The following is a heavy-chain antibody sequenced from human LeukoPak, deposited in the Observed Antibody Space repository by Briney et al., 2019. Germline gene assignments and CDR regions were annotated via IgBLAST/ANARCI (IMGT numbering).Heavy chain of an antibody. Sequence: GASVKVSCKASGYTFTGYYMHWVRQAPGQGLEWMGWINPNSGGTNYAQKFQGRVTMTRNTSISTAYMELSSLRSDDTAVYYCARANVGAFDYWGQGTLVTVSS. CDR2: INPNSGGT. CDR3: ARANVGAFDY. J-gene: IGHJ4*02. CDR1: GYTFTGYY. V-gene: IGHV1-2*02. D-gene: IGHD1-26*01.